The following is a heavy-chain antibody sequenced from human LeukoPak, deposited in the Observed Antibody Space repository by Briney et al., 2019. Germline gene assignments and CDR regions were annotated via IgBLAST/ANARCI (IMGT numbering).Heavy chain of an antibody. D-gene: IGHD3-10*01. CDR2: IWYDGSNK. V-gene: IGHV3-33*01. CDR3: ARKLGEYFDY. J-gene: IGHJ4*02. CDR1: GFTFSSYG. Sequence: GRSLRLSCAASGFTFSSYGMHWVRQAPGKGLEWVAVIWYDGSNKYYADSVKGRFTISRDNSKNTLYQQMNSLRAEDTAVYYCARKLGEYFDYWGQGTLVTVSS.